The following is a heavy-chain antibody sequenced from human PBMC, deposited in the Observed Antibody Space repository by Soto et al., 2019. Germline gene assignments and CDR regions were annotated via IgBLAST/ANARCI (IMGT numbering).Heavy chain of an antibody. CDR1: GYSFAGYW. CDR2: IDPSDSQT. D-gene: IGHD3-22*01. J-gene: IGHJ4*02. Sequence: GESLKISCKGSGYSFAGYWITWVRQKPGKGLEWMGRIDPSDSQTYYSSSFRGHVTISVTKSITTVFLQWSSLRASDTAMYYCARQIYDSDTGPNFQYYFDSWGQGTPVTVSS. CDR3: ARQIYDSDTGPNFQYYFDS. V-gene: IGHV5-10-1*01.